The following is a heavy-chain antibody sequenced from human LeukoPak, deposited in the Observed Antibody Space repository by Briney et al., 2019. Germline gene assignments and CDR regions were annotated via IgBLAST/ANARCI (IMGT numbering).Heavy chain of an antibody. Sequence: GASVKVSCKASGYTFTSYDINWVQQATGQWLEWMGWMNPNSGNTGYAQKFQGRVTITRNTSISTAYMELSSLRSEDTAVYYCARAFWSGSTPAFDIWGQGTMVTVSS. J-gene: IGHJ3*02. CDR1: GYTFTSYD. V-gene: IGHV1-8*03. CDR2: MNPNSGNT. CDR3: ARAFWSGSTPAFDI. D-gene: IGHD3-3*01.